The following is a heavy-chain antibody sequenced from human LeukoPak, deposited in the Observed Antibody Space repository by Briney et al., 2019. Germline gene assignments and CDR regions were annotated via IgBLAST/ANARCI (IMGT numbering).Heavy chain of an antibody. D-gene: IGHD6-19*01. Sequence: ASVNVSCKASGYTFTSYDTNWVRQAHGQGREWMGWMNPNSGNTGYAQKFQGRGTITRNTSIRTAYMELSSLRSEDTAVYYCARRTTGYSSGWYDSRRHLNWFDPWGQGTLVTVSS. V-gene: IGHV1-8*01. J-gene: IGHJ5*02. CDR3: ARRTTGYSSGWYDSRRHLNWFDP. CDR1: GYTFTSYD. CDR2: MNPNSGNT.